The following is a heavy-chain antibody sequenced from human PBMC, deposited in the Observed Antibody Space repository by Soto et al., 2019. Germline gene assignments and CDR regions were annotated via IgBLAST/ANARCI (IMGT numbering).Heavy chain of an antibody. CDR1: GGSISSSSYY. CDR2: IYYSGST. J-gene: IGHJ4*02. CDR3: ASEQNVDCSSTSCHAFDY. D-gene: IGHD2-2*01. Sequence: SETLSLTCTVSGGSISSSSYYWGWIRQPPGKGLEWIGSIYYSGSTYYNPSLKSRVTISVDTSKNQFSLKLSSVTAADTAVYYCASEQNVDCSSTSCHAFDYWGQGTLVTVSS. V-gene: IGHV4-39*01.